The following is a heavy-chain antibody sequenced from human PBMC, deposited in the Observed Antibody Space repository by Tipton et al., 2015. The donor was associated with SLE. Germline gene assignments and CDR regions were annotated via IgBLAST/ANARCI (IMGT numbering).Heavy chain of an antibody. V-gene: IGHV4-34*01. D-gene: IGHD7-27*01. CDR3: ARGSTGDNWFDP. J-gene: IGHJ5*02. CDR2: INHSGST. CDR1: GGSFSGYY. Sequence: TLSLTCAVYGGSFSGYYWSWIRQPPGKGLEWIGEINHSGSTNYNPSLKSRVTISVDTSKNQFSLKLSSVTAADTAVYYCARGSTGDNWFDPWAQGTLVTVSS.